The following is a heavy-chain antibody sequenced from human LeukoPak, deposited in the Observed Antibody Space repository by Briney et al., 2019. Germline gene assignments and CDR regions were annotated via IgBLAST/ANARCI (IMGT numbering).Heavy chain of an antibody. CDR1: GFTFSSYG. CDR3: ARDQIVGATEGAFDI. V-gene: IGHV3-33*01. D-gene: IGHD1-26*01. CDR2: IWYDGSNK. J-gene: IGHJ3*02. Sequence: PGGSLRLSCAASGFTFSSYGMHWVRQAPGKGLEWVAVIWYDGSNKYYADSVKGRFTISRDNSKNTLYLQMNSLRAEDTAVYYCARDQIVGATEGAFDIWGQGTMVTVSS.